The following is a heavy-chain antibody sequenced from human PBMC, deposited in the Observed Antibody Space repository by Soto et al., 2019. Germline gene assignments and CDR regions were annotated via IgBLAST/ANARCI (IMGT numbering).Heavy chain of an antibody. Sequence: GGSLRLSCAASGFIFENFGMSWVRQAPGKGLGWISSISGSGFKKYYADSVKGRFTISRDNSKSTVYLELNNLSAEDTAVYHCAKNQGVELVPLATVDWFDPWGQGSVVTVSS. CDR2: ISGSGFKK. D-gene: IGHD1-26*01. J-gene: IGHJ5*02. V-gene: IGHV3-23*01. CDR1: GFIFENFG. CDR3: AKNQGVELVPLATVDWFDP.